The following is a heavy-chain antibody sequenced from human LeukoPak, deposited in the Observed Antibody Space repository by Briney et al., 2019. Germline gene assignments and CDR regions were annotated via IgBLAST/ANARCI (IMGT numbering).Heavy chain of an antibody. CDR3: ARLRFLEWSTTGVPDY. D-gene: IGHD3-3*01. CDR2: ISSSSSYI. J-gene: IGHJ4*02. V-gene: IGHV3-21*01. CDR1: GFTFSSYS. Sequence: GGSLRLSCAASGFTFSSYSMNWVRQAPGKGLEWVSSISSSSSYIYYADSAKGRFTISRDNAKNSLYLQMNSLRAEDTAVYYCARLRFLEWSTTGVPDYWGQGTLVTVSS.